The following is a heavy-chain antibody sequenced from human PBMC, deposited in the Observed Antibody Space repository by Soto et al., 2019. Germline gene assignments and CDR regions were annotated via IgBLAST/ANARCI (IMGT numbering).Heavy chain of an antibody. CDR1: GFTFSSYA. J-gene: IGHJ5*02. Sequence: GGSLRLSCAASGFTFSSYAMSWVRQAPGKGLEWVSAISGSGGSTYYADSVKGRFTISRDNSKNTLYRQMNSLRAEDTAVYYCAKDQRYYYDSSGYYELVPTLGFDPWGQGTLVTVSS. CDR3: AKDQRYYYDSSGYYELVPTLGFDP. V-gene: IGHV3-23*01. D-gene: IGHD3-22*01. CDR2: ISGSGGST.